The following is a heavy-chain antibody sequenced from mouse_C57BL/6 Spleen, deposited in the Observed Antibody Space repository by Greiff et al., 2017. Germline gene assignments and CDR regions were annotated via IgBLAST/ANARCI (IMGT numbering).Heavy chain of an antibody. J-gene: IGHJ2*01. V-gene: IGHV1-18*01. CDR2: INPNNGGT. CDR3: ARSRQGFDY. CDR1: GYTFTDYT. Sequence: VQLQQSGPGLVKPGASVKIPCTASGYTFTDYTMAWVQQSHGKSLEWIGDINPNNGGTIYNQKFKGKVTLTVDKSSSTAYMELRSLTSEDTAVYYCARSRQGFDYWGQGTTLTVSS.